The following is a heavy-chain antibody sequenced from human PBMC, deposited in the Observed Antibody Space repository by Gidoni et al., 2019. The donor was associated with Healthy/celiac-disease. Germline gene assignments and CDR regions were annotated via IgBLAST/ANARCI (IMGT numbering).Heavy chain of an antibody. CDR2: IWYDGSNK. CDR3: ARAGPELDIVVVPAAFDY. V-gene: IGHV3-33*01. J-gene: IGHJ4*02. CDR1: GFTFSSYG. Sequence: QVQLVESGGGVVQPGRSLRLSCAASGFTFSSYGMHWVRQAPGKGLEWVAVIWYDGSNKYYADSVKGRFTISRDNSKNTLYLQMNSLRAEDTAVYYCARAGPELDIVVVPAAFDYWGQGTLVTVSS. D-gene: IGHD2-2*03.